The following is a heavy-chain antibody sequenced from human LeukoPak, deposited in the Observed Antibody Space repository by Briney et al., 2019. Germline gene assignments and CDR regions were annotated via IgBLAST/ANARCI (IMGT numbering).Heavy chain of an antibody. V-gene: IGHV1-8*01. J-gene: IGHJ4*02. D-gene: IGHD7-27*01. CDR3: ARGPPNWGYDY. CDR1: GYTFTSYD. Sequence: ASVKLSCKASGYTFTSYDFNWVRHPTGQRPEWMGWMSPNSGDTGYAQKFQDRVTMTRNTSISTAYMELSSLRSDDTAVYYCARGPPNWGYDYWGPGTLVTVSS. CDR2: MSPNSGDT.